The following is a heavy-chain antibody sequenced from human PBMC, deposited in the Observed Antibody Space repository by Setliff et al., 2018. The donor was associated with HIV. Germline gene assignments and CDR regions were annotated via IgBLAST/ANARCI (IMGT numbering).Heavy chain of an antibody. CDR2: ISDGGGST. Sequence: PGGSLRLSCTASGFTFSSYEMSWVRQSPGKGPEWVSAISDGGGSTYYADSVKGRFTISRDNSKNTLYLQMNSLRAEDTAVYYCAKGANYDYGSGSLDYWGQGTLVTVSS. CDR1: GFTFSSYE. J-gene: IGHJ4*02. V-gene: IGHV3-23*01. D-gene: IGHD3-10*01. CDR3: AKGANYDYGSGSLDY.